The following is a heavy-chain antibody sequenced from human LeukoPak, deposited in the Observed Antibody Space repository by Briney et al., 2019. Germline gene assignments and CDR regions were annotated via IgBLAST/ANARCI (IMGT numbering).Heavy chain of an antibody. Sequence: GGSLRLSCAASEFTFTTYCMHWVRQAPGKGLEWVAFIYYDGSNIYYADYVKGRFTISRDISKNTLYLQMDSLRAEDTAIYYCARDWKTNSFDYWGQGTLVTVSS. CDR3: ARDWKTNSFDY. J-gene: IGHJ4*02. D-gene: IGHD1-1*01. CDR1: EFTFTTYC. V-gene: IGHV3-33*01. CDR2: IYYDGSNI.